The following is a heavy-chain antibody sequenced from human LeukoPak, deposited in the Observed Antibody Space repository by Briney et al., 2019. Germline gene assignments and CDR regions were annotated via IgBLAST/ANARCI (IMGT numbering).Heavy chain of an antibody. V-gene: IGHV3-21*01. J-gene: IGHJ4*02. CDR1: GFTFSSYS. Sequence: KPGGSLRLSCAASGFTFSSYSMNWVRQAPGKGLEWVSSISSSSSYIYYADSVEGRFTISRDNAKNSLYLQMNSLRAEDTAVYYCASSYCSSTSCYDHWGQGTLVTVSS. CDR2: ISSSSSYI. D-gene: IGHD2-2*01. CDR3: ASSYCSSTSCYDH.